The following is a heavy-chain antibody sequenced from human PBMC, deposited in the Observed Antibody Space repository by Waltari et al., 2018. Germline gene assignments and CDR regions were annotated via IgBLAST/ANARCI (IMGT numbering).Heavy chain of an antibody. V-gene: IGHV4-59*01. D-gene: IGHD2-2*01. CDR2: IYYSGTT. Sequence: QVQLQESGPGLVKPSETLSLTCTVSGGSISSYYWAWIRQPPGKGLDWIGYIYYSGTTNYDPSLKSRVTISVDTSKNQFSLKLRSVTAADTAVYYCARGLGYCSSNRCFDAFDIWGQGTMVTVSS. J-gene: IGHJ3*02. CDR3: ARGLGYCSSNRCFDAFDI. CDR1: GGSISSYY.